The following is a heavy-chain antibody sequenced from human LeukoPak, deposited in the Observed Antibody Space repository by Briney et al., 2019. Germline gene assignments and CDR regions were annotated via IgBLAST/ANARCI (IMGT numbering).Heavy chain of an antibody. D-gene: IGHD5-18*01. Sequence: ASVNVSCKASGYTFTGYYMHWVRQAPGQGLEWMGWINPNSGGTNYAQKFQGRFTMTRDTSISTAYMELSRLRSDDTAVYYCARVSYGHYLHYYYFDMDVWGKGTTVTVSS. CDR3: ARVSYGHYLHYYYFDMDV. V-gene: IGHV1-2*02. J-gene: IGHJ6*03. CDR2: INPNSGGT. CDR1: GYTFTGYY.